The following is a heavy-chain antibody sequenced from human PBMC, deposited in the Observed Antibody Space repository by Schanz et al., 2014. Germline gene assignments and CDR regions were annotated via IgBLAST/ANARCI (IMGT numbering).Heavy chain of an antibody. CDR1: GFTFSRYW. CDR3: ARDNRQCSGPCSGGSCHPCGMDV. D-gene: IGHD2-15*01. J-gene: IGHJ6*02. CDR2: IYMDGSGR. V-gene: IGHV3-74*01. Sequence: VFLAESGGGVVQPGRSLRLSCAASGFTFSRYWMQWVRQAPGKGLVWVSRIYMDGSGRDYGDSVKGRFTVSRDNAKNTLYLQMDSLRAEDTAVYYCARDNRQCSGPCSGGSCHPCGMDVWGQGTTVIVSS.